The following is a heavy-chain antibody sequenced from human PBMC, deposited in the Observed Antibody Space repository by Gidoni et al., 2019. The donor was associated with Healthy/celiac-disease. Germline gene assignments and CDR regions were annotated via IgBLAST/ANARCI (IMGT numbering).Heavy chain of an antibody. V-gene: IGHV3-53*01. CDR2: IYSDGST. CDR1: GFTVSSNY. Sequence: SCAASGFTVSSNYMRWVRQAPGKGLEWVSVIYSDGSTYYADSVKGRFTISRDNSKNTLYLQMNSLRAEDTAVYYCASSAHYNWNDGPYYFDYWGQGTLVTVSS. CDR3: ASSAHYNWNDGPYYFDY. D-gene: IGHD1-20*01. J-gene: IGHJ4*02.